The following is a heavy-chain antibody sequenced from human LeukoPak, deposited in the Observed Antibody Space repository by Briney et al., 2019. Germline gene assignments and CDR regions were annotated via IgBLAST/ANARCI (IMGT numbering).Heavy chain of an antibody. V-gene: IGHV4-34*01. CDR2: IDHTGST. CDR1: GESFSCYH. J-gene: IGHJ6*03. D-gene: IGHD2-2*01. CDR3: ARGRYCDSTNCPYEGGFSYMDV. Sequence: PSETLSLTCAVYGESFSCYHCSWIRQTPGKGLEWIGKIDHTGSTIYNPSLKSRLTISVDTPKNQFSLELSSVTAADTAVYYCARGRYCDSTNCPYEGGFSYMDVWGKGTTVIVSS.